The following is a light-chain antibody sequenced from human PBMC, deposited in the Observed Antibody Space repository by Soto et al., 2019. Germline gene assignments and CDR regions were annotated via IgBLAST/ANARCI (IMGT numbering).Light chain of an antibody. J-gene: IGKJ1*01. CDR3: QQGHSAPRT. CDR1: QSISSD. V-gene: IGKV1-39*01. CDR2: VAS. Sequence: DIQLTQSPSSLSASVGDRVTITCRASQSISSDLNWYQQKAGQAPKLLIYVASNLQIEVPSRFSGSGSGTECTLTINSLQTEDFATYYCQQGHSAPRTFGLGTKVEVK.